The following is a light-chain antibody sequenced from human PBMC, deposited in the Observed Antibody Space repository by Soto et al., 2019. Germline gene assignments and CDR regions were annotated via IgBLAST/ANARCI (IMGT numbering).Light chain of an antibody. CDR2: EVT. CDR1: SVDINY. J-gene: IGLJ3*02. CDR3: SSYAGRDIWV. V-gene: IGLV2-8*01. Sequence: QSALTQPPSASGSRGQSVTISCTGTSVDINYVSWFQHHPGKAPKLIICEVTKRPSGVPDRFSGSKSGNTASLTVSGLQDDDEDDYYCSSYAGRDIWVFGGGTKLTVL.